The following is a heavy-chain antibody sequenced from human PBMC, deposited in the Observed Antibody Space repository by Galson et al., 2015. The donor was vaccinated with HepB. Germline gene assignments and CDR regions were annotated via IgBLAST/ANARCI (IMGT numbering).Heavy chain of an antibody. CDR3: AKMPDYVWGSYRRNDAFGI. Sequence: SLRLSCAASGFTFSSYGMHWVRQAPGKGLEWVAVISYDGSNKYYADSVKGRFTISRDNSKNTLYLQMNSLRAEDTAVYYCAKMPDYVWGSYRRNDAFGIWGQGTMVTVSS. V-gene: IGHV3-30*18. CDR1: GFTFSSYG. CDR2: ISYDGSNK. D-gene: IGHD3-16*02. J-gene: IGHJ3*02.